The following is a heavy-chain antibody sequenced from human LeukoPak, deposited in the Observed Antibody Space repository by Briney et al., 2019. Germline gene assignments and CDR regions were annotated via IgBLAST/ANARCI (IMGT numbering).Heavy chain of an antibody. CDR2: ICSSGTYI. CDR1: GFTLSSYS. Sequence: PGGSLRLSCAASGFTLSSYSMIWVRQAPGKGLEWVSPICSSGTYIYYAGSVRGRFAVSRDNAKNSLWLQMNSLRAEDTAVYYCVRFKTAMVGYFYYYMDVWGKGTTVTVSS. D-gene: IGHD5-18*01. J-gene: IGHJ6*03. CDR3: VRFKTAMVGYFYYYMDV. V-gene: IGHV3-21*04.